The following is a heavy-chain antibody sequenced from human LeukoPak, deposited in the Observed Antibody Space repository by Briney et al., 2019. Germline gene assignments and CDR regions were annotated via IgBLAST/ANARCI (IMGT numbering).Heavy chain of an antibody. D-gene: IGHD6-13*01. CDR1: GFTFSSYG. CDR2: ISYDGSNK. CDR3: AKDFSSSWYRFDY. V-gene: IGHV3-30*18. Sequence: GGSLRLSCAASGFTFSSYGMHWVRQAPGKGLEWVAVISYDGSNKYYADSVKGRFTISRDNSKNTLYLQMNSLRAEDTAVYYCAKDFSSSWYRFDYWGQGTLVIVSS. J-gene: IGHJ4*02.